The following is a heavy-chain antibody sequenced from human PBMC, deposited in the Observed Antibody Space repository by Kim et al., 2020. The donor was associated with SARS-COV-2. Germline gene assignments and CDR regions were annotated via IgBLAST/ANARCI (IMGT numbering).Heavy chain of an antibody. V-gene: IGHV3-30*18. J-gene: IGHJ4*02. CDR2: ISYDGSHK. Sequence: GGSLRLSCAASGFTFSSYGMHWVRQAPGKGLEWVAVISYDGSHKYYADSVKGRFTISRDNSKNTLYLQMNSLRAEDTAVYYCAKDSAWDSGWYWGFDYWGQGTLVTVSS. D-gene: IGHD6-19*01. CDR3: AKDSAWDSGWYWGFDY. CDR1: GFTFSSYG.